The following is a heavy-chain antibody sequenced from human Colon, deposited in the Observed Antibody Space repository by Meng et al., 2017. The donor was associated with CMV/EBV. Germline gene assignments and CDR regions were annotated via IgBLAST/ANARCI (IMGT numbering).Heavy chain of an antibody. CDR2: ISSSSSYI. V-gene: IGHV3-21*01. J-gene: IGHJ5*02. Sequence: GESLKISCAASGFTFSSYSMNWVRQAPGKGLEWVSSISSSSSYIYYADSVKGRFTISVDTSTNQFSLRLNSVTAADTAVYYCARHMSEPESDPFDTWSQGILVTVSS. CDR3: ARHMSEPESDPFDT. CDR1: GFTFSSYS. D-gene: IGHD1-26*01.